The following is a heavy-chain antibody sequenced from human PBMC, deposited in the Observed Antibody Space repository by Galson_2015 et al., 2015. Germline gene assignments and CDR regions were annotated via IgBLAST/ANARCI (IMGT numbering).Heavy chain of an antibody. J-gene: IGHJ4*02. CDR2: IYWDDDK. CDR1: GFSLSTSGVG. D-gene: IGHD3-3*01. CDR3: ARYNVLRFLASVDH. Sequence: PALVKPTQALTLTCTFSGFSLSTSGVGVGWIRQPPGKALEWLALIYWDDDKRFSPSLMTRLTITKDTSKNQVVLTMTNMDPVDTAIYYCARYNVLRFLASVDHWGQGTLVTVSS. V-gene: IGHV2-5*02.